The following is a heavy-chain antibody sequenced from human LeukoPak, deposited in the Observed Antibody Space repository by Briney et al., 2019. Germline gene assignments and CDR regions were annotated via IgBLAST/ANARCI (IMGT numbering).Heavy chain of an antibody. CDR3: ARWEGTGYSSGWYWFDP. Sequence: TSETLSLTCTVSGYSISSGYYWGWIRQPPGKGLEWIGSIYHSGSTYYNPSLKSRVTISVDTSKNQFSLKLSSVTAADTAVYYCARWEGTGYSSGWYWFDPWGQGTLVTVSS. J-gene: IGHJ5*02. V-gene: IGHV4-38-2*02. CDR1: GYSISSGYY. CDR2: IYHSGST. D-gene: IGHD6-19*01.